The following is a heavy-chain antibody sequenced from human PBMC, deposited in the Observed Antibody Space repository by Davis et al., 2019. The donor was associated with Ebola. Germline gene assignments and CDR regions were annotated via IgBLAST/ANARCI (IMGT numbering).Heavy chain of an antibody. Sequence: GESLKISCAASGFTFDDYAMHWVRQAPGKGLEWVSYISSSSSTIYYADSVKGRFTISRDNAKNSLYLQMNSLRAEDTAVYYCARGGTMIVVVNTPFDYWGQGTLVTVSS. V-gene: IGHV3-48*01. D-gene: IGHD3-22*01. CDR2: ISSSSSTI. CDR1: GFTFDDYA. CDR3: ARGGTMIVVVNTPFDY. J-gene: IGHJ4*02.